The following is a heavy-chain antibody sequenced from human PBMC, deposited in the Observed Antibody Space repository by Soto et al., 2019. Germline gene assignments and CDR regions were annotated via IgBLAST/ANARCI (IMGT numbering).Heavy chain of an antibody. D-gene: IGHD3-10*01. CDR1: GYTFTSYG. J-gene: IGHJ5*02. CDR3: ARALMVRGVTNWFDP. CDR2: ISAYNGNT. V-gene: IGHV1-18*01. Sequence: ASVKVSCKASGYTFTSYGISWVRQAPGQGLEWMGWISAYNGNTNYAQKLQGRVTMTTDTSTSTAYMELRSLRSDDTAVYYCARALMVRGVTNWFDPWGQGTLVTVSS.